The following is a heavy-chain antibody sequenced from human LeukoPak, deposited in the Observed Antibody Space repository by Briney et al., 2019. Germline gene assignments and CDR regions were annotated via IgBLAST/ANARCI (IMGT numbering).Heavy chain of an antibody. CDR2: IYPTDSDT. CDR3: ARRLYSGDSMTAFDY. V-gene: IGHV5-51*01. J-gene: IGHJ4*02. CDR1: GFTFSTHW. D-gene: IGHD1-26*01. Sequence: PGESLKISCKASGFTFSTHWIGWVRQMPGKGLEWMGSIYPTDSDTRYNPSFQGQVTISADRSITTAFLQWGSLRASDTAMYYCARRLYSGDSMTAFDYWGPGTLVNVSS.